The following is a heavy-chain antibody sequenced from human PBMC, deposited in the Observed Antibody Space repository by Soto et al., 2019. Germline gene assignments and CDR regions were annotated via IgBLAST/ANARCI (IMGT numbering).Heavy chain of an antibody. D-gene: IGHD4-17*01. V-gene: IGHV3-43*01. CDR2: ISWDGGST. CDR1: GFTFDDYT. CDR3: AKDYGTSYFDY. Sequence: GGSLILSCAASGFTFDDYTMHWVRQAPGKGLEWVSLISWDGGSTYYADSVKGRFTISRDNSRNSLYLQMNSLRTEDTALYYCAKDYGTSYFDYWGQGTLVTVSS. J-gene: IGHJ4*02.